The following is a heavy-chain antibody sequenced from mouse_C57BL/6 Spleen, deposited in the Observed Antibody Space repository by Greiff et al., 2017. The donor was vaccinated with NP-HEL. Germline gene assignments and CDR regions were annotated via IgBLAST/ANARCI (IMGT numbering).Heavy chain of an antibody. J-gene: IGHJ2*01. V-gene: IGHV3-6*01. Sequence: EVQRVESGPGLVKPSQSLSLTCSVTGYSITSGYYWNWIRQFPGNKLEWMGYISYDGSNNYNPSLKNRISITRDTSKNQFFLKLNSVTTEDTATYYCARSNWAHFDYWGQGTTLTVSS. CDR1: GYSITSGYY. D-gene: IGHD4-1*01. CDR3: ARSNWAHFDY. CDR2: ISYDGSN.